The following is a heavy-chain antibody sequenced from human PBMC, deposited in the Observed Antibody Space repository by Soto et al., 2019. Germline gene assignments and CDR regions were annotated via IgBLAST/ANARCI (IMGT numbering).Heavy chain of an antibody. V-gene: IGHV4-59*01. Sequence: SETLSLTCTVSGGSISSYYWSWIRQPPGKGLEWIGYIYYSGSTNYNPSLKSRVTISVDTSKNQFSLKLSSVTSADTAVYYCARVGAAAGRVVDYWGQGTLVTVSS. CDR3: ARVGAAAGRVVDY. CDR2: IYYSGST. J-gene: IGHJ4*02. D-gene: IGHD6-13*01. CDR1: GGSISSYY.